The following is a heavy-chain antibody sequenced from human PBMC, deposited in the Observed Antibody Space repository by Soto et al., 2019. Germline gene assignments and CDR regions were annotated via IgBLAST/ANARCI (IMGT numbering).Heavy chain of an antibody. CDR2: VSHSGST. J-gene: IGHJ6*03. V-gene: IGHV4-4*02. Sequence: QVHLLESGPGLVKPSGTLSLTCTVSGGSISSRNRWSWVRQSPGKGLEWIGEVSHSGSTNSNPSLKSRVTISLDKSINQFSLNLESMTAAYAAVYFCANTRGLGLLDAWGKGTTVVV. D-gene: IGHD2-2*01. CDR1: GGSISSRNR. CDR3: ANTRGLGLLDA.